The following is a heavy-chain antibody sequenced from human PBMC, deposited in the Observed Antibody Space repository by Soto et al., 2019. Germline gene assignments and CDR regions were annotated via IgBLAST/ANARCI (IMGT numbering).Heavy chain of an antibody. Sequence: QVQLVQSGAEVKKPGASVKVSCKASGYTFTSYGISWVRQAPGQGLEWMGWISAYNGNTNYAQKLQGRVTMTTDTSTSTAYMEVRSLRSDETSSYYCARDHPRGGYNHYWGQGTLATVSS. CDR2: ISAYNGNT. CDR3: ARDHPRGGYNHY. J-gene: IGHJ4*02. D-gene: IGHD3-22*01. CDR1: GYTFTSYG. V-gene: IGHV1-18*01.